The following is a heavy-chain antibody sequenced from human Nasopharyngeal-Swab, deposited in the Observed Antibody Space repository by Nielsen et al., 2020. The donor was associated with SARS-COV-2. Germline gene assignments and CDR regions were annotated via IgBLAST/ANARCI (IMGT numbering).Heavy chain of an antibody. V-gene: IGHV2-26*01. CDR2: IFSNDEK. J-gene: IGHJ6*02. D-gene: IGHD6-19*01. CDR3: AQMETIAVAGYYYYYGMDV. Sequence: WIRQPPGKALEWLAHIFSNDEKSYSTSLKSRLTISKDTSKSQVVLTMTNMDPVDTATYYCAQMETIAVAGYYYYYGMDVWGQGTTVTVSS.